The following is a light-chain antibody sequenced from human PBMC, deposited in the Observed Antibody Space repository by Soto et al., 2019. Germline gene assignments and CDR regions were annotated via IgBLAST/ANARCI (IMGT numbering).Light chain of an antibody. CDR1: QSIRIA. CDR2: GTS. CDR3: QQSFTKPYT. V-gene: IGKV1-39*01. Sequence: DIQMTQSPPSLSASVGDTVTITCRASQSIRIALNWYQQKPGKAPNLLIYGTSYLRSGVPSRFSGSASGTDFNLTISGLQPEDFATYYCQQSFTKPYTFGHGTRVDF. J-gene: IGKJ3*01.